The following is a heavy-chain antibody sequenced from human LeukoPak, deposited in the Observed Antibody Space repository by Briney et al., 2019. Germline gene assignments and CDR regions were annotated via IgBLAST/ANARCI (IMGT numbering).Heavy chain of an antibody. CDR3: TQGVAKAYS. V-gene: IGHV3-15*01. CDR2: IKSKSDGGTT. J-gene: IGHJ4*02. D-gene: IGHD5-12*01. CDR1: GFTLSPFSNAW. Sequence: GGSLRLSCAASGFTLSPFSNAWMRGVRQAPGKGLEWVGRIKSKSDGGTTDFAAPVKGRFTMSRDDSENTVSLQMNSLKIEDTAVYFCTQGVAKAYSWGQGTLVTVSS.